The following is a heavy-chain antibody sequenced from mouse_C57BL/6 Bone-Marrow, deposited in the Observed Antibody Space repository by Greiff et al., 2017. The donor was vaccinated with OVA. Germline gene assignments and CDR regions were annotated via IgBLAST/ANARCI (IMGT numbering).Heavy chain of an antibody. D-gene: IGHD2-4*01. CDR2: IDPSDSET. CDR3: ARDYGGGPYSYFDV. J-gene: IGHJ1*03. CDR1: GYTFTSYW. Sequence: VQLQQPGAELVRPGSSVKLSCKASGYTFTSYWMHWVKQRPIQGLEWIGNIDPSDSETHYNQKFKDKATLTVDKSSSTAYMQLSSLTSEDSAVYYCARDYGGGPYSYFDVWGTGTTVTVSS. V-gene: IGHV1-52*01.